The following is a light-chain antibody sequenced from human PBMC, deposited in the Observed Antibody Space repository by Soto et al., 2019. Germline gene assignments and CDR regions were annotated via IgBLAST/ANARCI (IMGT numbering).Light chain of an antibody. CDR1: SSDVGGYNY. CDR3: SSYSSVTPPWV. J-gene: IGLJ3*02. CDR2: EVS. V-gene: IGLV2-14*01. Sequence: QSALTQPASVSGSPGQSITISCTGTSSDVGGYNYVSWYQQHPGKAPKLIIYEVSNRPSGVSNRFSGSKSGNTASLTVSGLQAEDEADYYCSSYSSVTPPWVFGGGTQLTVL.